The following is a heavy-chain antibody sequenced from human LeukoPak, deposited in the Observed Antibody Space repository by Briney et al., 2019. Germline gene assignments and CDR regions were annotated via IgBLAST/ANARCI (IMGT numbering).Heavy chain of an antibody. CDR2: INHSGST. CDR3: ARGRGSGYVAENWFDP. J-gene: IGHJ5*02. V-gene: IGHV4-34*01. D-gene: IGHD5-12*01. Sequence: SQTLSLTCAVYGGSFSGYYWSWIRQPPGKGLEWIGEINHSGSTNYNPSLKSRVTISVDTSKNQFSLKLSSVTAADTAVYYCARGRGSGYVAENWFDPWGQGTLVTVSS. CDR1: GGSFSGYY.